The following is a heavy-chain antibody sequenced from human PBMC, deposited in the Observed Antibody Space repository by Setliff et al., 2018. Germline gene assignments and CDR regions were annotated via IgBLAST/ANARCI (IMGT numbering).Heavy chain of an antibody. CDR1: GASLNSGTYY. CDR2: IYYRGDT. D-gene: IGHD1-1*01. CDR3: ARTGTYRYFD. J-gene: IGHJ4*01. Sequence: PSETLSLTCTVSGASLNSGTYYWGWIRQPPGKGLEWIGRIYYRGDTYYNPSLKGRLTISVDTAQNQFSLRLTSVTAADTAVYYCARTGTYRYFD. V-gene: IGHV4-39*01.